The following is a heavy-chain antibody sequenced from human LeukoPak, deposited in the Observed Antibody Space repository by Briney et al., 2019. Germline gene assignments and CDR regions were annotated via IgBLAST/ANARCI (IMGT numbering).Heavy chain of an antibody. CDR3: ARDAHYDSSGYPY. CDR2: ISSSSSYI. J-gene: IGHJ4*02. CDR1: GFTFSSYS. Sequence: GGSLRLSCAASGFTFSSYSMNWVRQAPGKGLEWVSSISSSSSYIYYADSVKGRFTISRDNAKNSLYLQMNGLRAEDTAVYYCARDAHYDSSGYPYWGQGTLVTVSS. V-gene: IGHV3-21*01. D-gene: IGHD3-22*01.